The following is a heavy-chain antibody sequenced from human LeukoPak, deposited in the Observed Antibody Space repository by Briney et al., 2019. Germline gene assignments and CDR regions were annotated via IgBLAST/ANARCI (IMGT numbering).Heavy chain of an antibody. CDR1: GFTFSSYS. Sequence: GGSLRLSCAASGFTFSSYSMNWVRQAPGKGLEWVSSISSSSSYIYYADSVKGRFTISRDNAKNSLYLQMNSLRAEDTAVYYCARDATTVPLYNWFDLWGQGTLVTVSS. J-gene: IGHJ5*02. D-gene: IGHD4-17*01. CDR3: ARDATTVPLYNWFDL. V-gene: IGHV3-21*01. CDR2: ISSSSSYI.